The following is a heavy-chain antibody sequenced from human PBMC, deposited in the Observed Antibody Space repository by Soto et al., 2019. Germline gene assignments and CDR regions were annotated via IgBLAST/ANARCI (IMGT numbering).Heavy chain of an antibody. Sequence: PSETLSLTCTVSGGSISSYYWSWIRQPPGKGLEWIGYIYYSGSTNYNPSLKSRVTISVDTSKNQFSLKLSSVTAADTAVYYCARTGIAAAGNRERGNYNWFDPWGQGPLVTVSS. CDR1: GGSISSYY. CDR3: ARTGIAAAGNRERGNYNWFDP. J-gene: IGHJ5*02. V-gene: IGHV4-59*01. CDR2: IYYSGST. D-gene: IGHD6-13*01.